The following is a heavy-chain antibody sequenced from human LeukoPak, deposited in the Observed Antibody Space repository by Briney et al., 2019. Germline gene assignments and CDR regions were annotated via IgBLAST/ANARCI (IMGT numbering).Heavy chain of an antibody. J-gene: IGHJ2*01. CDR3: ARPYGGKTLGWYFDL. CDR2: ISGSSSYI. D-gene: IGHD4-23*01. CDR1: GFTFSSYN. Sequence: PGGSLRLSCAASGFTFSSYNMNWVRQAPGKGLEWVASISGSSSYIYTADSLKGRFAISRDNAKNSLYLQMSSLRAEDTAVYYCARPYGGKTLGWYFDLWGRGTLVTVSS. V-gene: IGHV3-21*01.